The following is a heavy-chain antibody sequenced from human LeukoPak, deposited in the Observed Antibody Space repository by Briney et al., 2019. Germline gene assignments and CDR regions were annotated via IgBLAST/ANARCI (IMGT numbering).Heavy chain of an antibody. CDR1: GYTFTIYY. CDR3: ARGGSSSSGHYYYYYMDV. V-gene: IGHV1-46*01. CDR2: INPSGGST. D-gene: IGHD6-6*01. Sequence: ASVTLSCKASGYTFTIYYMHWVRQAPGQGLEWMGIINPSGGSTSYAQNFQGRVTMTRDTSTRTVYMELSSLRSEDTAVYYCARGGSSSSGHYYYYYMDVWGKGTTVTVSS. J-gene: IGHJ6*03.